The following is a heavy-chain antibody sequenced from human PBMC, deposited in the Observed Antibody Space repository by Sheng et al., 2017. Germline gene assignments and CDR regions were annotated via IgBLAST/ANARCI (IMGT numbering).Heavy chain of an antibody. CDR3: ARVPDSYDFWSGYYRNDAFDI. D-gene: IGHD3-3*01. V-gene: IGHV1-18*01. CDR2: ISTYNGNT. J-gene: IGHJ3*02. CDR1: GYTFTSFG. Sequence: QVQLVQSGAEVKKPGASVKVSCKASGYTFTSFGISWVRQAPGQGLEWMGWISTYNGNTNYAQKLQGRVTMTTDTSTSTAYMELRSLRSDDTAVYYCARVPDSYDFWSGYYRNDAFDIWAKGQWSPSLQ.